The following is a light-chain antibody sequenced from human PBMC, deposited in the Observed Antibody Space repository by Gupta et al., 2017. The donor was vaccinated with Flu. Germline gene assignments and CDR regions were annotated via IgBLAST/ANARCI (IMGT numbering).Light chain of an antibody. J-gene: IGKJ4*01. CDR3: QQYKRWPLT. CDR1: QSPRSS. Sequence: ATQSPRSSKSWYHQKPSQSPMLVMDESSAWATGVPARCSGSGSGTEVTLTISSLQSEDVGIYYCQQYKRWPLTFGGGTKVENK. V-gene: IGKV3-15*01. CDR2: ESS.